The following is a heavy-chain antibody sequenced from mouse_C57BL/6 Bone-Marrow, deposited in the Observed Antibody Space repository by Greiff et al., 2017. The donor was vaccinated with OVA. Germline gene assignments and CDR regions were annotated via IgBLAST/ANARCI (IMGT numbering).Heavy chain of an antibody. D-gene: IGHD2-10*01. Sequence: ESGPGLVKPSQSLSLTCSVTGYSITSGYYWNWIRQFPGNKLEWMGYISYDGSNNYNPSLKNRISITRDTSKNQFFLKLNSVTTEDTATYYCARAYPFWYFDVWGTGTTVTVSS. V-gene: IGHV3-6*01. CDR2: ISYDGSN. CDR1: GYSITSGYY. CDR3: ARAYPFWYFDV. J-gene: IGHJ1*03.